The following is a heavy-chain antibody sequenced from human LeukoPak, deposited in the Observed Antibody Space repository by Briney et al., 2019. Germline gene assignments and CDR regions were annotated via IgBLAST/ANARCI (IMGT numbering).Heavy chain of an antibody. J-gene: IGHJ4*02. CDR3: ARFFPNTAGYYSRDYFDH. Sequence: SETLSLTCTVSGGSISSSSHYWGWIRQPPGKEPEWVGNTFYSGNAYYNPSLKSRVTISVDSSKNQFSLKLVSVTAADSAVYYCARFFPNTAGYYSRDYFDHWGQGILVTVSS. V-gene: IGHV4-39*01. CDR2: TFYSGNA. CDR1: GGSISSSSHY. D-gene: IGHD3-22*01.